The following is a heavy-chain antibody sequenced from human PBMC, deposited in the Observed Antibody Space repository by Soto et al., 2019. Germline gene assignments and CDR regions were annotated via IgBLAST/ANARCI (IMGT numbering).Heavy chain of an antibody. V-gene: IGHV3-30-3*01. CDR2: ISYDGSNK. D-gene: IGHD1-1*01. CDR1: GFTFSSYA. Sequence: QVQLVESGGGVVQPGRSLRLSCAASGFTFSSYAMHWVRQAPGKGLEWVAVISYDGSNKYYADSVKGRFTISRDNSKNTLYLQMNSLRAEDTAVYYCAREGRGYNFGWGQGTLVTVSS. CDR3: AREGRGYNFG. J-gene: IGHJ4*02.